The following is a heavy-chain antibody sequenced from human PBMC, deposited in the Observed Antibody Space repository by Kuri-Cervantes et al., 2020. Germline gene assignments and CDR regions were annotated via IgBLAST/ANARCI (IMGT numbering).Heavy chain of an antibody. CDR3: ARAHYYDSSGYFLNYYGMDV. J-gene: IGHJ6*02. D-gene: IGHD3-22*01. CDR2: ISSSGSTI. V-gene: IGHV3-11*04. CDR1: GFTFSDYY. Sequence: GESLKISCAASGFTFSDYYMSWIRQAPGKGLEWVSYISSSGSTIYYADSVKGRFTISRDNAKNSLYLQMNSLRAEDTAVYYCARAHYYDSSGYFLNYYGMDVWGQGTTVTVSS.